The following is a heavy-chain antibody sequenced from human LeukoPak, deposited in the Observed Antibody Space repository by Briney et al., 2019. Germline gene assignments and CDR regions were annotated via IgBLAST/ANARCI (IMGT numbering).Heavy chain of an antibody. CDR1: GFTFDDYA. J-gene: IGHJ4*02. V-gene: IGHV3-9*01. CDR2: ISWNSGSI. CDR3: AKDKYSSGWYYFDY. D-gene: IGHD6-19*01. Sequence: PGGSLRLSCAASGFTFDDYAMHWVPQAPGKGLEWVSGISWNSGSIGYADSVKGRFTISRDNAKNSLYLQMNSLRAEDTALYYCAKDKYSSGWYYFDYWGQGTLVTVSS.